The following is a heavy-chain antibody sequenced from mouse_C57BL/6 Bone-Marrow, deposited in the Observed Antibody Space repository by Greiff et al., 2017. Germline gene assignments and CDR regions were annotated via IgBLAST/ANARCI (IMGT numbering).Heavy chain of an antibody. J-gene: IGHJ2*01. Sequence: EVQLVESEGGLVQPGSSMKLSCTASGFTFSDYYMAWVRQVPEKGLEWVANINHDGSSTYYLDSLKSRFIISIDNAKNILYLQMSSLKSEDTATYYCARDPPYFDYWCQGTTLTVSS. CDR3: ARDPPYFDY. CDR2: INHDGSST. CDR1: GFTFSDYY. V-gene: IGHV5-16*01.